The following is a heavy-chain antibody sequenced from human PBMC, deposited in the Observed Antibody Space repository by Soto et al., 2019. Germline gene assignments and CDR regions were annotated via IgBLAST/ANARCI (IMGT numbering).Heavy chain of an antibody. CDR1: GGSISSYY. V-gene: IGHV4-59*01. CDR2: IYYSGST. D-gene: IGHD3-22*01. J-gene: IGHJ4*02. Sequence: SETLSLTCTASGGSISSYYWSWIRQPPGKGLEWIGYIYYSGSTNYNPSLKSRVTISVDTSKNQFSLKLSSVTAADTAVYYCARQIYDSDTGPNFQYYFDSWGQGTPVTSPQ. CDR3: ARQIYDSDTGPNFQYYFDS.